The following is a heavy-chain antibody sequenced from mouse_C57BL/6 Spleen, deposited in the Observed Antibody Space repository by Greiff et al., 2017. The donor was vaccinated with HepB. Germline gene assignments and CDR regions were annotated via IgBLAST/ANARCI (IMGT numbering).Heavy chain of an antibody. Sequence: QVQLQQPGAELVKPGASVQMSCKASGYTFSNYWITWVKQRPGQGLAWIGDIYPGSGSTNYNEKFKSNATLTVDTSSSNAYMQLISLTSEDSAVYYCARTVVAADYAMDYWGQGTSVTVSS. CDR3: ARTVVAADYAMDY. CDR2: IYPGSGST. J-gene: IGHJ4*01. V-gene: IGHV1-55*01. D-gene: IGHD1-1*01. CDR1: GYTFSNYW.